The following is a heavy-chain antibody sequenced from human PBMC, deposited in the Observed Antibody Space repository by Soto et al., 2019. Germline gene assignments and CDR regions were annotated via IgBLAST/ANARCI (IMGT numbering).Heavy chain of an antibody. CDR3: AREPGYGLGAFDI. V-gene: IGHV4-59*12. CDR2: IYYTGST. CDR1: GGSSGGYG. Sequence: SQMLCVRCSVSGGSSGGYGCSCIRQHPGKVLEWIGYIYYTGSTNYNPSLKSRVTMSIDTSKTQFYLRLTSVTAADTAVYYCAREPGYGLGAFDIWAQGTIVTV. D-gene: IGHD5-12*01. J-gene: IGHJ3*02.